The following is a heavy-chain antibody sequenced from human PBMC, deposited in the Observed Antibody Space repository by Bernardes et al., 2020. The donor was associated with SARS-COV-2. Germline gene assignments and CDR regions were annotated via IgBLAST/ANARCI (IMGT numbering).Heavy chain of an antibody. CDR3: ARGWRENAFDY. CDR2: ISSGGDTI. V-gene: IGHV3-48*01. D-gene: IGHD1-1*01. CDR1: GFIFTTYS. Sequence: GGSLRLSCIGSGFIFTTYSMSWVRQAPGKGLEWLLFISSGGDTIHDADSVRGLFTVSRDDAKNSVYLQMNSLRAEETAVYYCARGWRENAFDYGGQGALVTGSS. J-gene: IGHJ4*02.